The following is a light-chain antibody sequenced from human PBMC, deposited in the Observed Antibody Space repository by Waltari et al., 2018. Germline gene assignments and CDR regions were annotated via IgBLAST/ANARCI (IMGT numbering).Light chain of an antibody. V-gene: IGLV1-44*01. CDR1: SSNIGGNT. CDR3: AAWDDSLNGVI. J-gene: IGLJ2*01. Sequence: QSVLTQPPSASRTPGQRVTISCSGSSSNIGGNTVNWYHHLPGTAPKLLIFSNIHRPSGVPDRFSGSKSGTSASLAISGLQSEDEADYYCAAWDDSLNGVIFGGGTKLTVL. CDR2: SNI.